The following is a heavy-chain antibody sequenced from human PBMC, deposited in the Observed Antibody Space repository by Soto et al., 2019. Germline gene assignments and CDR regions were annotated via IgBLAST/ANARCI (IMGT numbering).Heavy chain of an antibody. J-gene: IGHJ6*02. V-gene: IGHV1-58*01. CDR1: GFTFTSSA. Sequence: SVKVSCKASGFTFTSSAVQWVRQARGQRLEWIGWIVVGSGNTNYAQKFQERVTITRDMSTSTAYMELSSLRSEDTAVYYCAAAGNYDSSGYYHYYYYYGMDVWGQGTTVTVSS. D-gene: IGHD3-22*01. CDR3: AAAGNYDSSGYYHYYYYYGMDV. CDR2: IVVGSGNT.